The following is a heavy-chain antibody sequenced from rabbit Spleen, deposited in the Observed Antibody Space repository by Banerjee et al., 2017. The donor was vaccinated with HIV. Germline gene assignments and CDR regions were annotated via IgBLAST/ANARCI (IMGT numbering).Heavy chain of an antibody. Sequence: QEQLEESGGGLVQPGTSLTLTCKASGVSLNDKDVMCWVRQAPGKGLEWIACIYADFSGSTYYASWAKGRFTISKTSSTTVTLQMTSLTAADTATYFCARTGSSWSLNLWGQGTLVTVS. CDR2: IYADFSGST. CDR1: GVSLNDKDV. D-gene: IGHD8-1*01. V-gene: IGHV1S45*01. CDR3: ARTGSSWSLNL. J-gene: IGHJ3*01.